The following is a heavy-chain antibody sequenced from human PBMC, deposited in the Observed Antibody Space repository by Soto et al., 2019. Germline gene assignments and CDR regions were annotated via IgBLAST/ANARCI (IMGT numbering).Heavy chain of an antibody. CDR1: GYTFINFG. Sequence: QVQLVQSGTEVKKPGASVKVSCKTSGYTFINFGIGWVRQAPGQGLEWMGWISPFNGHTHYAQKFQGRVSLTTDTSTSTAFLELRSLTYDDTAVYYCAREPPGATAGLNSFDPWGQGTLVTVSS. CDR2: ISPFNGHT. D-gene: IGHD6-13*01. J-gene: IGHJ5*02. V-gene: IGHV1-18*01. CDR3: AREPPGATAGLNSFDP.